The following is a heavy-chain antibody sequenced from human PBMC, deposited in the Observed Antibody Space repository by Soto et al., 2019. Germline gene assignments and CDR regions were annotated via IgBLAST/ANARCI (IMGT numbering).Heavy chain of an antibody. CDR2: ISGSGGST. J-gene: IGHJ4*02. D-gene: IGHD3-10*01. Sequence: EVQLLESGGGLVQPGGSLRLSCAASGFTFSSHGMSWVRQAPGKGLEWVSSISGSGGSTYYADSVKGRFTISRDNSKNTLYPQMNILRVEDTAVYYCAKAAYYYGSGSYFPYDYWGQGTLVTVSS. V-gene: IGHV3-23*01. CDR1: GFTFSSHG. CDR3: AKAAYYYGSGSYFPYDY.